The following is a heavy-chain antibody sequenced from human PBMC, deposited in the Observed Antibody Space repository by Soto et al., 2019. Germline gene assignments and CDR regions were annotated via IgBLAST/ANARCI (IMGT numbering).Heavy chain of an antibody. J-gene: IGHJ4*02. CDR2: IIPIFGTA. CDR3: ASMYSSSWYRRFDY. Sequence: SVKVSCKASGGTFSSYAISWVRQAPGQGLEWMEGIIPIFGTANYAQKFQGRVTITADKSTSTAYMELSSLRSEDTAVYYCASMYSSSWYRRFDYWGQGTLVTVSS. D-gene: IGHD6-13*01. CDR1: GGTFSSYA. V-gene: IGHV1-69*06.